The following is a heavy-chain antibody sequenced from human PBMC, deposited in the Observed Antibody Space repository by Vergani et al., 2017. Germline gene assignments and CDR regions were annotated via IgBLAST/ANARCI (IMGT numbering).Heavy chain of an antibody. CDR2: IYYSGLT. Sequence: QLQLQQSGPGLVKPSETLFLTCTVSADSISSGSYYWGWIRQPPGKSLEWIGSIYYSGLTYYNPSLKSRVPISVDTSKNPFSLKVTSVTAADTAVYFCARQRPGSVWSPGDFDDWGQGILVTVSS. V-gene: IGHV4-39*01. J-gene: IGHJ4*02. CDR3: ARQRPGSVWSPGDFDD. CDR1: ADSISSGSYY. D-gene: IGHD6-19*01.